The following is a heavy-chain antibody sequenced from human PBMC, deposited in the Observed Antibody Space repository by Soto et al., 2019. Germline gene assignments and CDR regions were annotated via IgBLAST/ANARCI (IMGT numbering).Heavy chain of an antibody. Sequence: SETLSLTCTVSGGSVSSGSYYWSWIRQPPGKGLEWIGYIYYSGSTNYNPSRKSRVTISVDTSKNQFSLKLSSVTAADTAVYYCARGAEGYRYGYNYGMDGWGQGTTVTGSS. J-gene: IGHJ6*02. CDR2: IYYSGST. V-gene: IGHV4-61*01. CDR1: GGSVSSGSYY. CDR3: ARGAEGYRYGYNYGMDG. D-gene: IGHD5-18*01.